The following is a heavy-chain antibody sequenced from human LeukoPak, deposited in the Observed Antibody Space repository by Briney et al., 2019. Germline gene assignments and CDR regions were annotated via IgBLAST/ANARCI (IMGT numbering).Heavy chain of an antibody. D-gene: IGHD2-2*01. V-gene: IGHV1-69*13. CDR1: GYAFIRYH. J-gene: IGHJ6*02. CDR3: ARGPAVVPAAMIPGWGAYYYYGMDV. CDR2: IIPIFGTA. Sequence: SVKVSCKASGYAFIRYHIHWVRQAPGQGLEWMGGIIPIFGTANYAQKFQGRVTITADESTSTAYMELSSLRSEDTAVYYCARGPAVVPAAMIPGWGAYYYYGMDVWGQGTTVTVSS.